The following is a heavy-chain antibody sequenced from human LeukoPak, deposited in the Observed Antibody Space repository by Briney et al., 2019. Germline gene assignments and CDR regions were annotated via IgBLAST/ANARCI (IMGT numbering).Heavy chain of an antibody. D-gene: IGHD2-2*01. V-gene: IGHV3-21*06. Sequence: GGSLRLSCVASGLTYRGYTMNWFRQAPGKGLKWVSTISSGIDYIYHADSVRGRFPISRDNARNSLYLQMNSLRAEDKDVSYCARDLSLGMPGGFDFWGQGILVTVSS. CDR2: ISSGIDYI. CDR1: GLTYRGYT. J-gene: IGHJ4*02. CDR3: ARDLSLGMPGGFDF.